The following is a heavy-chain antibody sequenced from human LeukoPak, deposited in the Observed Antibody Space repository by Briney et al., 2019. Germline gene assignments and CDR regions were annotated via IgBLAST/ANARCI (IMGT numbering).Heavy chain of an antibody. J-gene: IGHJ5*02. CDR1: GFTFYNYA. V-gene: IGHV4-38-2*01. CDR2: IYHNGNT. Sequence: GSLRLSCAASGFTFYNYAMSWIRQPPRKGLEWIGSIYHNGNTYYNPSLKSRVTISVDTSKNEFSLKLSSVTAADTAVYYCARAYHSSWYLNWFDPWGQGTLVTVSS. D-gene: IGHD6-13*01. CDR3: ARAYHSSWYLNWFDP.